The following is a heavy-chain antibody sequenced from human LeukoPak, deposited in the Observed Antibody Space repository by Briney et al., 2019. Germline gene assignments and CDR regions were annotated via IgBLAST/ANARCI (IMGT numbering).Heavy chain of an antibody. D-gene: IGHD3-16*02. CDR2: IYTTGKT. J-gene: IGHJ4*02. Sequence: SETLSLTCTVSSGSINSYYWGWVRQPAGRGLEWIGRIYTTGKTDYNPTLKSRLTMSVDTSKWQFSLNLTSVTAAATAIFFCARQGYTASHYFLDFWSQGTLVTVSS. CDR3: ARQGYTASHYFLDF. V-gene: IGHV4-4*07. CDR1: SGSINSYY.